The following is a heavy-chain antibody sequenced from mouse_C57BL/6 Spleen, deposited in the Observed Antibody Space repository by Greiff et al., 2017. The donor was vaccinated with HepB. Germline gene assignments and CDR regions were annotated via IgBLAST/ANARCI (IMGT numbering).Heavy chain of an antibody. J-gene: IGHJ1*03. V-gene: IGHV3-6*01. CDR3: ARVKTGWYFDV. D-gene: IGHD4-1*01. Sequence: EVQRVESGPGLVKPSQSLSLTCSVTGYSITSGYYWNWIRQFPGNKLEWMGYISYDGSNNYNPSLKNRISITRDPSKNQFFLKLNSVTTEDTATYYCARVKTGWYFDVWGTGTTVTVSS. CDR1: GYSITSGYY. CDR2: ISYDGSN.